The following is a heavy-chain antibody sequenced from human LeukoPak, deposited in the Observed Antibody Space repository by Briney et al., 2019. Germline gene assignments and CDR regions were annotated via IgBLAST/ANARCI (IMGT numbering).Heavy chain of an antibody. Sequence: PSETLSLTCAVYGGSFSGYYWNWIRQPPGKGLEWIGEIHYNGSTNYNPSLKSRVTISVDTSKNQFSLKLSSVTAADTAVYYRARHELWLAIFDFWGQGTLVTVSS. D-gene: IGHD3-10*01. CDR1: GGSFSGYY. J-gene: IGHJ4*02. CDR2: IHYNGST. CDR3: ARHELWLAIFDF. V-gene: IGHV4-34*01.